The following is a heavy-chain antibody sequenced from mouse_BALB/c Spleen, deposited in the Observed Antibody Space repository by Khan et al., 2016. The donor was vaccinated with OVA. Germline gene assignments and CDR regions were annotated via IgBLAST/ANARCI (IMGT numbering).Heavy chain of an antibody. CDR3: ARIYYFYEGYLDY. V-gene: IGHV3-6*02. CDR2: ISYDGNN. Sequence: EVQLQESGPGLVKPSQSLSLTCSVTGYSITSGSYWNWIRQFPGNKLEWMGYISYDGNNNYNPSLKNRISITRATSKNQFFLKLNSVTSEDTASYYCARIYYFYEGYLDYWGQGTTLTVSS. D-gene: IGHD2-2*01. CDR1: GYSITSGSY. J-gene: IGHJ2*01.